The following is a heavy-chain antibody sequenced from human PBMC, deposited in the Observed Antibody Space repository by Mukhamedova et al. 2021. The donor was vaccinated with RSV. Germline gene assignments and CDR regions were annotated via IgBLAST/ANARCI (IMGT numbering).Heavy chain of an antibody. J-gene: IGHJ5*02. V-gene: IGHV4-30-2*01. Sequence: GKGLEWIGYIYHSGSTYYNPSLKSRVTISVDRSKNQLSLKLSSVTAADTAVYYCARVNGITASFDPWGQGTLVTVSP. CDR3: ARVNGITASFDP. CDR2: IYHSGST. D-gene: IGHD3-16*01.